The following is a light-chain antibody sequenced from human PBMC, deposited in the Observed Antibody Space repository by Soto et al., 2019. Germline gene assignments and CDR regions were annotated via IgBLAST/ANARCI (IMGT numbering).Light chain of an antibody. CDR2: EVS. CDR1: SSDVGAYNY. CDR3: SSYTSSSIGV. J-gene: IGLJ1*01. Sequence: QSALTQPASVSGSPGQSITISCTGTSSDVGAYNYVSWYQQHPGKAPKLMIYEVSNRPSGVSNRFSGSKSGNTASLTISGLQAEDEADYYCSSYTSSSIGVFGTGTKVTVL. V-gene: IGLV2-14*01.